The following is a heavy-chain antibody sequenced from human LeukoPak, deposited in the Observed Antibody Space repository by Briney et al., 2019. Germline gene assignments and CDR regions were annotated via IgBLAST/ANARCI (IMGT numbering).Heavy chain of an antibody. CDR3: ARIEGSTFDY. V-gene: IGHV5-51*01. Sequence: GESLKISCKGSGYTFTNYWIGWVRQMPGKGLEWMGIIYPGDSERKYNPSLQGQVTISADKSISTVYLQWSSLKASDTAIYYCARIEGSTFDYWGQGILVTVSS. J-gene: IGHJ4*02. CDR1: GYTFTNYW. CDR2: IYPGDSER.